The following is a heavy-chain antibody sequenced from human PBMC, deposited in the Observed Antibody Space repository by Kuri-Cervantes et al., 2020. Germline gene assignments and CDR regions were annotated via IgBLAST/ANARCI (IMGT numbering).Heavy chain of an antibody. D-gene: IGHD3-10*01. Sequence: GSLRLSCTVSGGSISSSSYYWGWIRQPPGKGLEWTGSIYYSGSTYYNPSLKSRVTISVDTSKNQFSLKLSSVTAADTAVYYCARGSGSYYNVWFDPWGQGTLVTVSS. CDR1: GGSISSSSYY. J-gene: IGHJ5*02. V-gene: IGHV4-39*07. CDR3: ARGSGSYYNVWFDP. CDR2: IYYSGST.